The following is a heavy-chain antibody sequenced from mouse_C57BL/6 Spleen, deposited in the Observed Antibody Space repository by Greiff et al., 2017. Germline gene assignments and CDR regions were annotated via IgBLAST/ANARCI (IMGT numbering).Heavy chain of an antibody. D-gene: IGHD2-4*01. V-gene: IGHV1-69*01. CDR1: GYTFTSYW. Sequence: VQLKQPGAELVMPGASVKLSCKASGYTFTSYWMHWVKQRPGQGLEWIGEIDPSDSYTNYNQKFKGKSTLTVDKSSSTAYMQLSSLTSEDSAVYYCARSFYDYDSKYFDVWGTGTTVTVSS. CDR2: IDPSDSYT. J-gene: IGHJ1*03. CDR3: ARSFYDYDSKYFDV.